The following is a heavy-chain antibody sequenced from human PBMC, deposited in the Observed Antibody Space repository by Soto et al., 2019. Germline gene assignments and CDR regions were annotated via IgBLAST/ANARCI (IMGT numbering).Heavy chain of an antibody. J-gene: IGHJ6*02. CDR1: GFTFSSYS. V-gene: IGHV3-21*01. Sequence: GGSLRLSCAASGFTFSSYSMNWVRQAPGKGLEWVSSISSSSSYIYYADSVKGRFTISRDNAKNSLYLQMNSLRAEDTVVYYCARDQSGGSWYYYYYGMDVWGQGTTVTVSS. CDR2: ISSSSSYI. D-gene: IGHD2-15*01. CDR3: ARDQSGGSWYYYYYGMDV.